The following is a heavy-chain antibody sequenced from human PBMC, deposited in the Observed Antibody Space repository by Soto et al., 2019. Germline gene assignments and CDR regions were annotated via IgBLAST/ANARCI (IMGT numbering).Heavy chain of an antibody. J-gene: IGHJ6*03. D-gene: IGHD3-10*01. CDR1: GGTFSSYA. CDR2: INPNSGST. V-gene: IGHV1-2*04. CDR3: ARGAGGWYKDV. Sequence: ASVKVSCKASGGTFSSYAISWVRQAPGQGLEWMGWINPNSGSTNYAQKFQGWATMTRDTSTSTAYMELSRLRSDDTAAYYCARGAGGWYKDVWGKGTTVTVSS.